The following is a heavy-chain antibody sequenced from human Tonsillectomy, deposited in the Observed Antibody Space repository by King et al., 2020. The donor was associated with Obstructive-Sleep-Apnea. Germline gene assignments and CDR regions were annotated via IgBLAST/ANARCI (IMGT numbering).Heavy chain of an antibody. J-gene: IGHJ4*02. CDR2: ISGRGSSA. CDR3: ARGSGLCQIIMAH. CDR1: GFTFSNYA. D-gene: IGHD3-10*01. Sequence: VQLVESGGVLVQRGGSLRLSCAASGFTFSNYAMSWVRQAPGKGPEWVSGISGRGSSAYYADSAKDRFTISRDNSNNTLYLQMNSLRAEDTAIYYCARGSGLCQIIMAHWGQGTLVTVSS. V-gene: IGHV3-23*04.